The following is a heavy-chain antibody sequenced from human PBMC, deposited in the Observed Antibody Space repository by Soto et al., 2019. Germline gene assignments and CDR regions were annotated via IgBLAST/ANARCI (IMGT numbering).Heavy chain of an antibody. J-gene: IGHJ4*02. Sequence: PGGSLRLSCAASGFTFSSYAMSWVRQAPGKGLEWVSAISGSGGRTYYADSVKGRFTISRDNSKNTLYLQMNSLRAEDTAVYYRAKGPTAAAGRGYFDYCGQGTLVSVSS. D-gene: IGHD6-13*01. CDR2: ISGSGGRT. CDR3: AKGPTAAAGRGYFDY. CDR1: GFTFSSYA. V-gene: IGHV3-23*01.